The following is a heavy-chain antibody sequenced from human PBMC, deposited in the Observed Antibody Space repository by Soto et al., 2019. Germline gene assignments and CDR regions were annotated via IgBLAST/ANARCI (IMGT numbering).Heavy chain of an antibody. CDR1: GGTFSSYA. J-gene: IGHJ5*02. D-gene: IGHD1-20*01. Sequence: QVQLVQSGAEVKKPGSSVKVSCKASGGTFSSYAISWVRQAPGQGLEWMGGIIPIFGTANYAQKFQGRVTITGDESTSTASMELSSRRSEDTAVYYCARDRGITYDINWFDPWGQGTLVTVSS. CDR3: ARDRGITYDINWFDP. V-gene: IGHV1-69*12. CDR2: IIPIFGTA.